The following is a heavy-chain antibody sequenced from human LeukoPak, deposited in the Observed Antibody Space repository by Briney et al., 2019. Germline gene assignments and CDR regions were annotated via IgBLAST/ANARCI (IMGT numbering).Heavy chain of an antibody. CDR1: GFTFSSYA. D-gene: IGHD5-18*01. Sequence: GGSLRLSCAASGFTFSSYAMRWVRQSLGKGLEWVAVMSYDGFNKYYTDSVKGRFTISRDNSKNTLYLQMNSLRAEDTAVYYCAKTKGYSYGYYFDYWGQGTLVTVSS. CDR2: MSYDGFNK. J-gene: IGHJ4*02. CDR3: AKTKGYSYGYYFDY. V-gene: IGHV3-30*18.